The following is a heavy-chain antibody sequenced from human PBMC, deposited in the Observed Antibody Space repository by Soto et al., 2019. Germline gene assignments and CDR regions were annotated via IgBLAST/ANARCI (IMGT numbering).Heavy chain of an antibody. Sequence: GESLKISCKSSVYSFTDYWIGWVRQMPGKGLEWMGMIYPGDSDARYSPSFQGQVTISVDTSINTGSLRWNSLTASDTAMYYCARQADYNILTGYFYYFDYWGQGSLVTVSS. CDR2: IYPGDSDA. J-gene: IGHJ4*02. V-gene: IGHV5-51*01. D-gene: IGHD3-9*01. CDR3: ARQADYNILTGYFYYFDY. CDR1: VYSFTDYW.